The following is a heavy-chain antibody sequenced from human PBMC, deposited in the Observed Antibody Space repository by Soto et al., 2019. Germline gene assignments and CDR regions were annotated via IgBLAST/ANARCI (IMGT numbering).Heavy chain of an antibody. D-gene: IGHD1-20*01. V-gene: IGHV1-69*01. J-gene: IGHJ6*02. CDR3: ARDLAPYNMRHENYNNGMDV. CDR2: IIPTLYSA. CDR1: GGTFRYYV. Sequence: SVKVSRKGSGGTFRYYVISWVRQAPGKGLEWVGGIIPTLYSADYPQKFQGRASITADEATSTVYLELRSLRSDDTAMYYCARDLAPYNMRHENYNNGMDVWGQGTTVTVSS.